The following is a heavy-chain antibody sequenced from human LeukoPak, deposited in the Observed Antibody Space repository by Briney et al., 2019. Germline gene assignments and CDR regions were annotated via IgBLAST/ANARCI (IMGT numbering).Heavy chain of an antibody. CDR1: GFTFSSYA. D-gene: IGHD4-17*01. CDR2: ISGSGGST. CDR3: ARSLHGDYYYYYYMDV. Sequence: GGSLRLSCAASGFTFSSYAMSWVRQAPGKGLEWVSAISGSGGSTYYADSVKGRFTISRDNSKNTLYLQMNSLRAEDTAVYYCARSLHGDYYYYYYMDVWGKGTTVTVSS. V-gene: IGHV3-23*01. J-gene: IGHJ6*03.